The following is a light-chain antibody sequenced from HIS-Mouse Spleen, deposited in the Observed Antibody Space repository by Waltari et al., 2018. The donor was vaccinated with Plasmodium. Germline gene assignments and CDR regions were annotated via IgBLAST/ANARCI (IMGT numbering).Light chain of an antibody. CDR3: SSYAGSNNLV. CDR2: EVS. CDR1: SSDVGGYNY. Sequence: QSALTQPPSASGSPGQSVTISRTGTSSDVGGYNYVSWYQQHPGKAPKRMIYEVSKRPSGVPDRFSGSKSGNTASLTVSGLQAEDEADYYCSSYAGSNNLVFGGGTKLTVL. J-gene: IGLJ2*01. V-gene: IGLV2-8*01.